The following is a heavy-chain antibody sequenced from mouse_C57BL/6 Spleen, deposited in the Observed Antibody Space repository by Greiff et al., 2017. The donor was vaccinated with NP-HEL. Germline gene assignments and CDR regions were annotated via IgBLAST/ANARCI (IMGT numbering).Heavy chain of an antibody. J-gene: IGHJ2*01. CDR1: GFTFTDYE. CDR3: TRNADY. CDR2: IDPDTGGT. Sequence: QVQLQQSGAELVRPGASVTLSCTASGFTFTDYEMHWVQQTPVHGLEWIGAIDPDTGGTAYNQKFKGKAILSADKSSSTAYMELRSLTSEDSAVYYCTRNADYWGQGTTLTVSS. V-gene: IGHV1-15*01.